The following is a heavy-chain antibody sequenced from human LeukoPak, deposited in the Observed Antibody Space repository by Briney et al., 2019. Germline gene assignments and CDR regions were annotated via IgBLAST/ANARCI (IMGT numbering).Heavy chain of an antibody. V-gene: IGHV4-34*01. Sequence: SETLSLTCAVYGGSFSGFYWTWIRQPPGKGLEWIGQINHNRNTHYIPSLKSRVTISVDTSKNQFSLKLSSVTAADTAVYYCARVPKYFDLWGRGTLVTVSS. CDR2: INHNRNT. J-gene: IGHJ2*01. CDR3: ARVPKYFDL. CDR1: GGSFSGFY.